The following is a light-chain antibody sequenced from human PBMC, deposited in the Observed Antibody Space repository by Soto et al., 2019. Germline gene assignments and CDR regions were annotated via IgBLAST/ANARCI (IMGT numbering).Light chain of an antibody. V-gene: IGKV1-5*01. Sequence: DIPMTQSPSTLSASVGDRVTITCRASQSISSWLAWYQQKPGKAPKLLIYDASSLESGVPSRFSGSGSGTEFTLTISSLQPDDFATYYCQQYNSYSWTLGQGTKVEIK. CDR1: QSISSW. J-gene: IGKJ1*01. CDR3: QQYNSYSWT. CDR2: DAS.